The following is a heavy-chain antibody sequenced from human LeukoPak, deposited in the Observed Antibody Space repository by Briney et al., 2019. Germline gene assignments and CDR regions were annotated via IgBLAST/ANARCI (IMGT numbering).Heavy chain of an antibody. CDR1: GGSISSSNYY. D-gene: IGHD6-19*01. Sequence: PSKTLSLTCTVSGGSISSSNYYWGWIRQPPGKGLEWIGNIYYSGSTYYKPSLKTRVTISVDTSKNQFSLKLTSVTAADTAVYYCARHASVDGNWPRPLDYWGQGSLVTVSS. CDR2: IYYSGST. CDR3: ARHASVDGNWPRPLDY. J-gene: IGHJ4*02. V-gene: IGHV4-39*01.